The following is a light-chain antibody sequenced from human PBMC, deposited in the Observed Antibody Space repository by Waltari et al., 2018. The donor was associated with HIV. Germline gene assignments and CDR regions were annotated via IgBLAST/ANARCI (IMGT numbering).Light chain of an antibody. CDR1: QSVATN. CDR2: GAS. J-gene: IGKJ4*01. V-gene: IGKV3-15*01. CDR3: QQYNSWPLT. Sequence: EIVMTQFPATLSVSPGERATLSCRASQSVATNLAWYQQKPGQAPRLLIYGASTRATGIPARFSGSGSGTEFTLTITSLQSEDFEVYYCQQYNSWPLTFGGGTKVEIK.